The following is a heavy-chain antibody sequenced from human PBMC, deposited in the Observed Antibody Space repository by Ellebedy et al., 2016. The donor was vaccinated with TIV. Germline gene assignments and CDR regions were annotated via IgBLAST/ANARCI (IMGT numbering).Heavy chain of an antibody. V-gene: IGHV3-23*01. D-gene: IGHD3-10*01. CDR2: IGHDGRTT. CDR1: GFTFSDYC. Sequence: GGSLRLXCAASGFTFSDYCMSWVRQAPGKGLEWVSVIGHDGRTTYYADSVKGRFIMSRDNSKNTLYLQMNSLRAEDTAVYYCAKIRDGSGSYYFYGMDVWGQGTTVTVSS. J-gene: IGHJ6*02. CDR3: AKIRDGSGSYYFYGMDV.